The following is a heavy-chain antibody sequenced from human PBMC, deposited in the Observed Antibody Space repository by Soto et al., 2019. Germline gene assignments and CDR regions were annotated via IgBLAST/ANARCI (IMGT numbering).Heavy chain of an antibody. CDR3: ARGGRDGYNSGTQGYFQH. CDR2: IIPIFGTA. Sequence: QVQLVQSGAEVKKPGSSVKVSCKASGGTFSSYAISWVRQAPGQGLEWMGGIIPIFGTANYAQKFQSRVTITADESTSTAYMELTSLRSEDTAVYYCARGGRDGYNSGTQGYFQHWGQGTLVTVSS. J-gene: IGHJ1*01. D-gene: IGHD5-12*01. CDR1: GGTFSSYA. V-gene: IGHV1-69*12.